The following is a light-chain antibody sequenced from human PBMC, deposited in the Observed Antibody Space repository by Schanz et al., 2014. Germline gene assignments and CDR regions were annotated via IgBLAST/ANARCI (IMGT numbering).Light chain of an antibody. CDR2: GNN. Sequence: QSVLTQPPSASGTPGQRVTISCSGSNSNIGTNTVHWYQQLPGTAPKLLIYGNNNRPSGVPDRFSGSKSGTSASLARSGLQEEDEADYYCATWDDGLSARVFGGGTKLTVL. CDR1: NSNIGTNT. J-gene: IGLJ3*02. CDR3: ATWDDGLSARV. V-gene: IGLV1-44*01.